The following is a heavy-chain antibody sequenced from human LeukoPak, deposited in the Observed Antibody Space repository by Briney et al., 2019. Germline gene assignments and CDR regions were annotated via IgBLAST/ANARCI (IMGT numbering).Heavy chain of an antibody. CDR1: GGSISSYY. D-gene: IGHD5-24*01. V-gene: IGHV4-4*09. J-gene: IGHJ4*02. Sequence: PSETLSLTCTVSGGSISSYYWSWIRQPPGKGLEWIGYIYTSGSTNYNPSLKSRVTISVDTSKNQFSLKLSSLTAADTAVYYCARLGDGYNYRLDYWGQGTLVTVSS. CDR2: IYTSGST. CDR3: ARLGDGYNYRLDY.